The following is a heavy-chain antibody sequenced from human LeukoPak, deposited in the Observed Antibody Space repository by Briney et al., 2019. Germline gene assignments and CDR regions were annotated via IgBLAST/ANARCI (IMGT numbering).Heavy chain of an antibody. V-gene: IGHV4-39*07. J-gene: IGHJ4*02. CDR3: ARDRNYYGSSSYYSADFDY. Sequence: PSETLSLTCTVSGGSINSNINFWAWIRQPPGKGLEWVGSIYYSGSAHYNPSLKSRLTMSVDTSKNQFSLKLTSVTAADTAIYYCARDRNYYGSSSYYSADFDYWGPGTLFTVSS. CDR2: IYYSGSA. D-gene: IGHD3-10*01. CDR1: GGSINSNINF.